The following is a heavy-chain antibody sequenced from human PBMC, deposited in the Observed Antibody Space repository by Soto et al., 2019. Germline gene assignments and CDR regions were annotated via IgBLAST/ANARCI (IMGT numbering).Heavy chain of an antibody. V-gene: IGHV3-30*03. CDR2: ISYDGSNK. J-gene: IGHJ4*02. CDR3: ATEYYDILTGYLKSGFDY. D-gene: IGHD3-9*01. Sequence: AQLVESGGGLVQPGGSLRLSCAASGFTFSSYGMHWVRQAPGKGLEWVAFISYDGSNKYFADSVKGRFTISRDNSKNTLYLQMNSLRAEDTAVYYCATEYYDILTGYLKSGFDYWGQGTLVTVSS. CDR1: GFTFSSYG.